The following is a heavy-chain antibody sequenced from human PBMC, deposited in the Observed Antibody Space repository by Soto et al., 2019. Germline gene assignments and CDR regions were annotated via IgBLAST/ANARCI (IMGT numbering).Heavy chain of an antibody. CDR3: ARGYSYGNYYYNMDV. CDR2: ISTYNGNT. Sequence: ASVKVSCKAPGYTFTSYDISWVRQAPGQGLEWMGWISTYNGNTNYAQKLQGRVTMTTDTSTSTAYMELRSLRSDDTAVYYCARGYSYGNYYYNMDVWGQGTTVTVSS. J-gene: IGHJ6*02. V-gene: IGHV1-18*01. D-gene: IGHD5-18*01. CDR1: GYTFTSYD.